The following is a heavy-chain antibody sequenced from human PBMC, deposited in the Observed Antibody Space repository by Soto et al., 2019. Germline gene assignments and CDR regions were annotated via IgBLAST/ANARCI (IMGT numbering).Heavy chain of an antibody. CDR1: GGTFSSYA. D-gene: IGHD3-3*01. CDR3: ATSFWSGYCTPYYYYGMDV. V-gene: IGHV1-69*13. Sequence: ASVKVSCKASGGTFSSYAISWVRQAPGQGLEWMGGIIPIFGTANYAQKFQGRVTITADESTSTAYMELSSLRSEDTAVYYCATSFWSGYCTPYYYYGMDVWGQGTTVTVSS. CDR2: IIPIFGTA. J-gene: IGHJ6*02.